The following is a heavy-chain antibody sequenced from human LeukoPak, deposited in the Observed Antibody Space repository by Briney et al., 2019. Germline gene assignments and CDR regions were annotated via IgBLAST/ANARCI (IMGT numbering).Heavy chain of an antibody. J-gene: IGHJ1*01. CDR2: SAYDGSNK. V-gene: IGHV3-30*04. Sequence: GGSLRLSCAASGFTFSNYAFHWVRQAPGKGLEWVAVSAYDGSNKYYADSVKGRFTISRDNSKNTLYLQMNSLRAEGTAVYYCAKGPSGSYFSAEYFQHWGQGTLVTVSS. CDR3: AKGPSGSYFSAEYFQH. D-gene: IGHD1-26*01. CDR1: GFTFSNYA.